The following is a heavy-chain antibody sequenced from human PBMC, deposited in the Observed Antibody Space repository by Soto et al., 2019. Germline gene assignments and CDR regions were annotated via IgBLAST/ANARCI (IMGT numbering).Heavy chain of an antibody. Sequence: QVQLVESGGGVVQPGRSLRLSCAASGFTFSSYAMHWVRQAPGKGLEWVAVISYDGSNKYYADSVKGRFTISRDNSKNTLYLQMNSLRAEDTAVYYCARDIGIQLWQFDYWGQGTLVTVSS. CDR3: ARDIGIQLWQFDY. CDR1: GFTFSSYA. D-gene: IGHD5-18*01. V-gene: IGHV3-30-3*01. J-gene: IGHJ4*02. CDR2: ISYDGSNK.